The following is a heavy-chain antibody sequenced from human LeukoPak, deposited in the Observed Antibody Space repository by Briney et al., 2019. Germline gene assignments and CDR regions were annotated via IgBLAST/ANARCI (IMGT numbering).Heavy chain of an antibody. CDR1: GFTFSSYA. CDR3: AKSPSHYDFWSGAYYYYGMDV. J-gene: IGHJ6*02. D-gene: IGHD3-3*01. V-gene: IGHV3-23*01. CDR2: ISGSSGST. Sequence: GGSLRLSCAASGFTFSSYAMSWVRQAPGKGLEWVSAISGSSGSTYYADSVKGRFTISRDNSKNTLYLQMNSLRAEDTAVYYCAKSPSHYDFWSGAYYYYGMDVWGQGTTVTVSS.